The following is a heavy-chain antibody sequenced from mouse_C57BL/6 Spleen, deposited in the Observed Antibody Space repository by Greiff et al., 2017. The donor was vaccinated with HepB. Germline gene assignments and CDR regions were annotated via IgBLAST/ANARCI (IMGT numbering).Heavy chain of an antibody. J-gene: IGHJ4*01. CDR1: GYTFTSYW. CDR2: INPSNGGT. V-gene: IGHV1-53*01. CDR3: ARSRYDGSKGSGAMDY. D-gene: IGHD1-1*01. Sequence: QVQLQQPGTELVKPGASVKLSCKASGYTFTSYWMHWVKQRPGQGLEWIGNINPSNGGTNYNEKFKSKATLTVDKSSSTAYMQLSSLTSEDSAVYYCARSRYDGSKGSGAMDYWGQGTSVTVSS.